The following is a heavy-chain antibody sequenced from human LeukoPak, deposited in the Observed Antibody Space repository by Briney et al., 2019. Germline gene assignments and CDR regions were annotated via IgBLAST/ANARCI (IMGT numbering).Heavy chain of an antibody. V-gene: IGHV3-49*04. CDR1: GFTFGDYA. Sequence: GRSLRISCTASGFTFGDYAMNWVRQAPGKGLEWVGFIKSKAYGGTTEYVASVKGRFMISRYDSKNIAYLQMNSLKTEDAAVYYCTRGRGGLNYYYYMDVWGKGTTVTVSS. CDR2: IKSKAYGGTT. J-gene: IGHJ6*03. D-gene: IGHD4-23*01. CDR3: TRGRGGLNYYYYMDV.